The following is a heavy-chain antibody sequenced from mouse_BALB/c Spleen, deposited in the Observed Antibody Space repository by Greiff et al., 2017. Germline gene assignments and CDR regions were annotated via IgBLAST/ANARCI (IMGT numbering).Heavy chain of an antibody. J-gene: IGHJ4*01. CDR1: GYTFTSYW. CDR3: ARQMVMDD. V-gene: IGHV1-7*01. D-gene: IGHD2-3*01. Sequence: QVQLQQSGAELAKPGASVKMSCKASGYTFTSYWMHWVKQRPGQGLEWIGYINPSTGYTEYNQKFKDKATLTADKSSSTAYMQLSSLTSEDSAVYYCARQMVMDDWGQGTSVTVSS. CDR2: INPSTGYT.